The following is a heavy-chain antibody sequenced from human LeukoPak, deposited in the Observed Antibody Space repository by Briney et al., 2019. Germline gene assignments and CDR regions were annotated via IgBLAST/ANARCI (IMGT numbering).Heavy chain of an antibody. CDR3: ARLDGAYFDY. Sequence: SQTLSLTCAVSGGSITSHDYSWIRHRPYAGQGLEWFGHIYSSGSTYYNPSLKSRHTISVDTSKNQFSLKVTSVTAADTAVYYCARLDGAYFDYWGRGTQVTVSS. V-gene: IGHV4-31*11. CDR1: GGSITSHDYS. CDR2: IYSSGST. D-gene: IGHD3-16*01. J-gene: IGHJ4*02.